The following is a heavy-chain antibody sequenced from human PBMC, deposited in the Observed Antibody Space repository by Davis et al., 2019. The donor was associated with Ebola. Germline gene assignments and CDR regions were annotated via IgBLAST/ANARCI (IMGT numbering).Heavy chain of an antibody. V-gene: IGHV5-51*01. CDR3: YTQGRAGFDH. CDR2: IYPGDSDT. CDR1: GVTVNYYW. Sequence: PGGSLRLSCKASGVTVNYYWIAWARQMPGKGLEWMGVIYPGDSDTRYSPSFQGQVTISADKSISTTYLQWSSLRASDTAMYYCYTQGRAGFDHWGRGSLVTVSS. J-gene: IGHJ2*01. D-gene: IGHD3-10*01.